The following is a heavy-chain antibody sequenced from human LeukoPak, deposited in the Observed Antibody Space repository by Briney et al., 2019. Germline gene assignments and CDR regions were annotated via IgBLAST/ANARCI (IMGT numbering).Heavy chain of an antibody. D-gene: IGHD5-24*01. Sequence: SETLSLTCTVSGGSISSGSYYWSWIRQPAGKGLEWIGRIYTSGSTNYNPSLKSRVTISVDTSKNQFSLKLSPVTAADTAVYYCARDGRWGYDYWGQGTLVTVSS. V-gene: IGHV4-61*02. J-gene: IGHJ4*02. CDR3: ARDGRWGYDY. CDR2: IYTSGST. CDR1: GGSISSGSYY.